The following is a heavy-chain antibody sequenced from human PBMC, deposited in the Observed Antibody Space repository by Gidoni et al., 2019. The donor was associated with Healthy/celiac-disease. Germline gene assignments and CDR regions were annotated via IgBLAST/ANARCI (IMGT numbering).Heavy chain of an antibody. D-gene: IGHD5-18*01. J-gene: IGHJ4*02. CDR1: GGSISSGGYS. V-gene: IGHV4-30-2*01. Sequence: LQLQESGSGLVKPSQTLSLTCAVSGGSISSGGYSWSWIRQPPGKGLECIGYIYPSGSTYYNPSLKSRVTISVDRSKNQFSLKLSSVTAADTAVYYCARGYPRGYSPRYFDYWGQGTLVTVSS. CDR2: IYPSGST. CDR3: ARGYPRGYSPRYFDY.